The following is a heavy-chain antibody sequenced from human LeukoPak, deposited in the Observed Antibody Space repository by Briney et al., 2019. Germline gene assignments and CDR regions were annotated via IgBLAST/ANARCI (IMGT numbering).Heavy chain of an antibody. CDR1: GFTFSSYW. D-gene: IGHD3-10*01. CDR2: INSDGAFT. J-gene: IGHJ4*02. Sequence: TGGSLRLSCAASGFTFSSYWMHWVRQVPGKGLVWVSHINSDGAFTSYADSVRGRFTISRDNAKNTVYLQMNSLRVEDTAVYYCARVGVRGVMAYWGQGTLVTVSS. CDR3: ARVGVRGVMAY. V-gene: IGHV3-74*01.